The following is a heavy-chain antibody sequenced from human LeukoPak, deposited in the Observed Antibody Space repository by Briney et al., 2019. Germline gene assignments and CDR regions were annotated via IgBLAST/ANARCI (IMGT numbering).Heavy chain of an antibody. V-gene: IGHV1-69*04. CDR1: GGTFSSYA. D-gene: IGHD3-10*01. CDR2: IIPILGIA. CDR3: ARGYGSGSFDY. J-gene: IGHJ4*02. Sequence: SVKVSCKASGGTFSSYAISWVRQAPGQGLEWMGRIIPILGIANYAQKFQGRVTITADKSTSTAYMELSSLRSGDTAVYYCARGYGSGSFDYWGQGTLVTVSS.